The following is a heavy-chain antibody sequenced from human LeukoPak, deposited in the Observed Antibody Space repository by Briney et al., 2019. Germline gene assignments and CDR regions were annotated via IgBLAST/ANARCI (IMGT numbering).Heavy chain of an antibody. J-gene: IGHJ3*02. CDR1: GFTFSGSA. D-gene: IGHD3-22*01. V-gene: IGHV3-73*01. CDR2: IRSKANSYAT. CDR3: TRPRWGYYDSSGYNDAFDI. Sequence: GGSLRLSCAASGFTFSGSAMHWVRQASGKGLEWVGRIRSKANSYATAYAASVKGRFTIARDDSKNTAYLQMNSLKTEDAAVYYCTRPRWGYYDSSGYNDAFDIWGQGTMVTVSS.